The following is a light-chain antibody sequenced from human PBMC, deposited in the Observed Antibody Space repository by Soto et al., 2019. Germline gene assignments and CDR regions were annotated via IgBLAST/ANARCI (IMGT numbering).Light chain of an antibody. V-gene: IGLV1-47*03. CDR1: SSNIGSNY. CDR2: RNN. CDR3: AAWDDSLSGVV. Sequence: QSVLTQPPSASGTPGQRVTISCSGSSSNIGSNYVYWYQQLPGTAPKLLIYRNNQQPSGVPDRFSGSKSGTSASLAISGLWSEDEADYYCAAWDDSLSGVVFGGGTKLTVL. J-gene: IGLJ2*01.